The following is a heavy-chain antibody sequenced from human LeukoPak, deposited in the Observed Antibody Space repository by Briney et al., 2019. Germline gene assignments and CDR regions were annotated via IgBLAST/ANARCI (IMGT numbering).Heavy chain of an antibody. D-gene: IGHD3-16*02. J-gene: IGHJ6*03. Sequence: PGGSLRLSCVGSTFTFSDYGMHWVRQAPGKGLEWVAFIRNDGAKTYYADSAKGRFTISRDNSRNTLCLQMNSLTAEDTAVFYCAKDGVILAPGVYWYMDVWGRGTTVTVSS. CDR3: AKDGVILAPGVYWYMDV. V-gene: IGHV3-30*02. CDR1: TFTFSDYG. CDR2: IRNDGAKT.